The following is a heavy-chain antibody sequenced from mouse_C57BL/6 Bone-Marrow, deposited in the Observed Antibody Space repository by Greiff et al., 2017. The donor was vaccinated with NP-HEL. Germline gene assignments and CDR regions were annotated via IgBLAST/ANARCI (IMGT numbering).Heavy chain of an antibody. Sequence: VQLQQSGPVLVKPGASVKMSCKASGYTFTDYYMNWVKQSHGKSLEWIGVINPYNGGTSYNQKFKGKATLTVDKSSSTAYMELNSLTSEDSAVYYCAREASNYYGSSYGYWGQGTTLTVSS. CDR3: AREASNYYGSSYGY. J-gene: IGHJ2*01. D-gene: IGHD1-1*01. CDR1: GYTFTDYY. V-gene: IGHV1-19*01. CDR2: INPYNGGT.